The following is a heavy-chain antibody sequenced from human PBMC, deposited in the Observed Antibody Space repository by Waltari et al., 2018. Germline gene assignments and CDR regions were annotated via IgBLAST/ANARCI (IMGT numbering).Heavy chain of an antibody. J-gene: IGHJ6*02. CDR1: GFTVSSNY. CDR2: FYRGGSI. CDR3: ARASIAALYYYYYGMDV. Sequence: EVHLLESGGGVVEPGGSLQLSCAASGFTVSSNYMGWVRQAPGKGLEWVSVFYRGGSIYYADSVKGRFTISRDNSNNTLYLQMNSLRAEDTAVYYCARASIAALYYYYYGMDVWGQGTTVTVSS. V-gene: IGHV3-66*02. D-gene: IGHD6-13*01.